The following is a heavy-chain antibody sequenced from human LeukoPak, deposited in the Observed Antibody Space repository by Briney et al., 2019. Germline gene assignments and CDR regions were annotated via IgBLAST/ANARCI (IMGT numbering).Heavy chain of an antibody. D-gene: IGHD6-6*01. CDR1: GGSLSSYY. Sequence: PSETLSLTCTVSGGSLSSYYWSWIRQPPGKGLEWIWYIYYSGSTNYNPSLKSRVTISVDTSKNQFSLKLSSVTAADTAVYYWARDGYSSSSELGYWGQGTLVTVSS. V-gene: IGHV4-59*01. CDR3: ARDGYSSSSELGY. J-gene: IGHJ4*02. CDR2: IYYSGST.